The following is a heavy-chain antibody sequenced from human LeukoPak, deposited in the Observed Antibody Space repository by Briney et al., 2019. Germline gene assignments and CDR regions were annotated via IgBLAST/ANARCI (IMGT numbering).Heavy chain of an antibody. CDR3: ARDITMVRGVIY. D-gene: IGHD3-10*01. V-gene: IGHV1-69*04. CDR1: GGTFSSYA. Sequence: GASVKVSCKASGGTFSSYAISWVRQAPGQGLEWMGRIIPILGIANYAQKFQGGVTITADKSTSTAYMELSSLRSEDTAVYYCARDITMVRGVIYWGQGTLVTVSS. J-gene: IGHJ4*02. CDR2: IIPILGIA.